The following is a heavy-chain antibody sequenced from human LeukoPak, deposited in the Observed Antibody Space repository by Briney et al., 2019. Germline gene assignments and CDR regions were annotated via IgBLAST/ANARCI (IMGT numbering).Heavy chain of an antibody. CDR2: ILSSGGRT. CDR3: VGYTRGWYVHY. CDR1: GLTFSTYA. Sequence: GGSLRLSCAASGLTFSTYAMSWVRQAPGKGLKWVSVILSSGGRTIYADSVKGRVTISRDNSKNTLYLQMHSLRAEETDIYYCVGYTRGWYVHYWDQGTLVTVSS. J-gene: IGHJ4*02. D-gene: IGHD6-19*01. V-gene: IGHV3-23*01.